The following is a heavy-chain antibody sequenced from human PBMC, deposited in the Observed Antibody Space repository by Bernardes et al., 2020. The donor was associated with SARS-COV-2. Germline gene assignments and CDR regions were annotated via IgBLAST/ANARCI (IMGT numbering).Heavy chain of an antibody. CDR2: ISYDGINT. D-gene: IGHD6-19*01. CDR3: ARIDEVTGRDY. Sequence: GSSLKLSCAASGFTFKNFGMHWVRQAPGKGLEWVALISYDGINTFYADSVKGRFTISRDNSKSTLFLQMNSLRAEDTAVYYCARIDEVTGRDYWGQGTLVTVSS. CDR1: GFTFKNFG. V-gene: IGHV3-30*03. J-gene: IGHJ4*02.